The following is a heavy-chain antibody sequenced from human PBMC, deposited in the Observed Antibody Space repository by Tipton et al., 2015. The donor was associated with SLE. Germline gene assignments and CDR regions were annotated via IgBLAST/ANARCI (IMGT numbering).Heavy chain of an antibody. D-gene: IGHD1-26*01. Sequence: LRLSCTVSGGSISSGSYYWSWIRQPAGKGLEWIGHIYTSGSTNYNPSLKSRVTISVDTSKNQFSLKLSSVTAADTAVYYCARDGGSRDAFDIWGQGTMVTVSS. CDR1: GGSISSGSYY. CDR3: ARDGGSRDAFDI. V-gene: IGHV4-61*09. J-gene: IGHJ3*02. CDR2: IYTSGST.